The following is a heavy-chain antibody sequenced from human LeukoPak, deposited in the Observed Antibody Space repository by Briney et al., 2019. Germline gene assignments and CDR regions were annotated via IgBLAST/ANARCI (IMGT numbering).Heavy chain of an antibody. CDR2: ISAYNGNT. Sequence: ASVKVSCKASGYTFINSGISWVRQAPGQGLEWMGWISAYNGNTNYAQKVQGRVTMTTDTSTSTAYMELRSLRSDDTAVYYCARGPRGDVVVLDASTFDPWGQGTLVTVSS. J-gene: IGHJ5*02. V-gene: IGHV1-18*01. CDR1: GYTFINSG. D-gene: IGHD2-2*01. CDR3: ARGPRGDVVVLDASTFDP.